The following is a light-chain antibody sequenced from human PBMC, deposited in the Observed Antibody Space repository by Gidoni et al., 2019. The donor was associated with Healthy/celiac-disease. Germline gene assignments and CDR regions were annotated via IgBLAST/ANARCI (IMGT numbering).Light chain of an antibody. CDR1: QSVNSN. V-gene: IGKV3-15*01. J-gene: IGKJ3*01. Sequence: EIVMTQPPATLSVSPGERATLSCRASQSVNSNLAWYQQKPGQAPRLLIYGASTRATGIPARFSSSVSGTEFTLTISSLQSEDFAVYYCQQYNNWPLTFGPXTKVDIK. CDR2: GAS. CDR3: QQYNNWPLT.